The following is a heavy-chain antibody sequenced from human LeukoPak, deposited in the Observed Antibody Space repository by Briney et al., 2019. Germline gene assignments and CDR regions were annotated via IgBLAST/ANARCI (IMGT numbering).Heavy chain of an antibody. CDR3: ARGGTMIDDGMDV. V-gene: IGHV1-69*02. CDR2: IIPILGIA. D-gene: IGHD3-22*01. J-gene: IGHJ6*02. Sequence: ASVKVSCKASGGTFSSYTISWVRQAPGQGLEWMGRIIPILGIANYAQKFQGRVTITADKSTSTAYMELSSLRSEDTAVYYCARGGTMIDDGMDVWGQGTTVTVSS. CDR1: GGTFSSYT.